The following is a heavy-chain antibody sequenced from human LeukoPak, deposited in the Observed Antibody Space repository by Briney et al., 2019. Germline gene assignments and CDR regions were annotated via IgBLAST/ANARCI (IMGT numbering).Heavy chain of an antibody. J-gene: IGHJ4*02. V-gene: IGHV4-4*09. CDR2: SYTSGST. Sequence: SETLSLTCTVCGCSISSYYWSWIRQPPGKGLEWIGYSYTSGSTNYNPSLKSRVTISVDTSKNQFSLKLTSVTVADTAVYYCARHGEMATIGDFDCWGQGTVVTVSS. CDR1: GCSISSYY. D-gene: IGHD5-24*01. CDR3: ARHGEMATIGDFDC.